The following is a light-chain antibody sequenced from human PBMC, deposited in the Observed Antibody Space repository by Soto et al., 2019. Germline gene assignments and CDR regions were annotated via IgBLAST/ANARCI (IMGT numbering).Light chain of an antibody. Sequence: IQLTQFPSSLSASVGDRVTITCRASQGITSYLAWYQQRPGKAPGLLIYSASTLQSGVPSRFSGSGYGTDFSLTISNLQPEDFATYYCQQLYSHPLTFGGGTKVEIK. CDR2: SAS. CDR3: QQLYSHPLT. CDR1: QGITSY. V-gene: IGKV1-9*01. J-gene: IGKJ4*01.